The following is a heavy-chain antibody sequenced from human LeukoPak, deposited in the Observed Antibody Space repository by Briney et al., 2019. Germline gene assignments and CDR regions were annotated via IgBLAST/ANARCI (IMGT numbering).Heavy chain of an antibody. CDR1: GGSFSGYY. J-gene: IGHJ4*02. Sequence: SETLSLTCAVYGGSFSGYYWSWIRQPPGKGLEWIGEINHSGSTNYNPSLKSRVTISVDTSKNQFSLKLSSVTAADTAVYYCARSRPDKDRDMAFDYWGQGTLVTVSS. D-gene: IGHD5-24*01. V-gene: IGHV4-34*01. CDR2: INHSGST. CDR3: ARSRPDKDRDMAFDY.